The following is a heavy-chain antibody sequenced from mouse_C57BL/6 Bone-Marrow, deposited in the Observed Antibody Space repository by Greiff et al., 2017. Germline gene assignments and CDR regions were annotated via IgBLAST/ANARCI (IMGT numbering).Heavy chain of an antibody. CDR2: IDPNSGGT. CDR3: AHGNYFYWYFAV. V-gene: IGHV1-72*01. Sequence: QVQLQQPGAELVKPGASVKLSCKASGYTFTSYWMHWVKQRPGRRLEWIGRIDPNSGGTKYNEKFKSKATLTVDKPSSTAYMQLSSLTSEDSAVYYCAHGNYFYWYFAVWGTGTTVTVSS. D-gene: IGHD2-1*01. J-gene: IGHJ1*03. CDR1: GYTFTSYW.